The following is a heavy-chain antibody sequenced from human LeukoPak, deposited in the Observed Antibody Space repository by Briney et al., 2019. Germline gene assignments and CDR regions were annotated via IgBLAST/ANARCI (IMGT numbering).Heavy chain of an antibody. V-gene: IGHV3-11*01. Sequence: PGGSPRLSCVASGFTFSDSYMSWVRQTAERGLECISYIGGSGRDIKYADSVKGRFTISRDNGKNALYLQMNSLRAEDTAVYYCAKTARAYEYWGQGTQVTVSS. D-gene: IGHD2-21*01. CDR2: IGGSGRDI. J-gene: IGHJ4*02. CDR3: AKTARAYEY. CDR1: GFTFSDSY.